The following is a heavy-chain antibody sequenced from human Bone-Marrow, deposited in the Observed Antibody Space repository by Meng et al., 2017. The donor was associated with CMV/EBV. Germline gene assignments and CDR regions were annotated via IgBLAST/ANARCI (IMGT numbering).Heavy chain of an antibody. V-gene: IGHV4-39*07. J-gene: IGHJ3*02. CDR1: GGSISSSSYY. CDR3: ARITIFGVVHDAFDI. D-gene: IGHD3-3*01. Sequence: SETLSLTCTVSGGSISSSSYYWGWIRQPPGKGLEWIGSIYYSGSTYYNPSLKSRVTISVDTSKNQFSLKLSSVTAADTAVYYCARITIFGVVHDAFDIWGKGTMVTVSS. CDR2: IYYSGST.